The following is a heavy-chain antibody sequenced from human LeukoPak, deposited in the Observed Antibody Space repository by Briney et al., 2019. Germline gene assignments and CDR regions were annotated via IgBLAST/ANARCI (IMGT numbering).Heavy chain of an antibody. CDR1: GYSISSGYY. D-gene: IGHD7-27*01. V-gene: IGHV4-61*01. CDR3: ARFRLGSDYYHMDV. J-gene: IGHJ6*03. Sequence: SETLSLTCTVSGYSISSGYYWSWIRQPPGKGLEWIGYIYYSGSTSYNPSLKSRVTISVDTSKNQFSLKLSSVTAADTAVYYCARFRLGSDYYHMDVWGKGTTVTVSS. CDR2: IYYSGST.